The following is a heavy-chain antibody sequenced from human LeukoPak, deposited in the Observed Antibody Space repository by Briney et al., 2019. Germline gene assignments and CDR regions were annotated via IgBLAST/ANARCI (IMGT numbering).Heavy chain of an antibody. V-gene: IGHV4-59*12. CDR1: GGSISSYY. CDR2: IYYSGST. CDR3: ARSGDYALNS. Sequence: SETLSLTCTVSGGSISSYYWSWIRQPPGKGLEWIGYIYYSGSTNYNPSLKSRVTISVDKSKNQVSLRLTSVTAADTAVFYCARSGDYALNSWGQGTLVTASS. J-gene: IGHJ5*02. D-gene: IGHD4-17*01.